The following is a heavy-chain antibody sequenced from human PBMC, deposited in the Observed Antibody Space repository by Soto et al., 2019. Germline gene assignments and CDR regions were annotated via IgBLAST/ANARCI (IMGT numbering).Heavy chain of an antibody. Sequence: PGGSLRLSCAASGFTFSSYSTNWVRQAPGKRLEWVSSISSSSSYIYYADSVKGRFTISRDNAKNSLYLQMNSLRAEDTAVYYCAREEVYYGSGSYYSAGPNPFDYWGQGTLVTVSS. CDR3: AREEVYYGSGSYYSAGPNPFDY. D-gene: IGHD3-10*01. CDR1: GFTFSSYS. V-gene: IGHV3-21*01. J-gene: IGHJ4*02. CDR2: ISSSSSYI.